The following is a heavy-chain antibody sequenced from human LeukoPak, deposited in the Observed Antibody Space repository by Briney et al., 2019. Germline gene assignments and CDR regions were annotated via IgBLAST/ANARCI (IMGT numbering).Heavy chain of an antibody. Sequence: SETLSLTCTVSGGSISSYYWSWIRQPAGKGLEWIGRIYTSGSTNYNPPLKSRVTMSVDTSKNQFSLKLSSVTAADTAVYYCARSYTMVRGVSWFDPWGQGTLVTVSS. J-gene: IGHJ5*02. D-gene: IGHD3-10*01. CDR1: GGSISSYY. CDR2: IYTSGST. CDR3: ARSYTMVRGVSWFDP. V-gene: IGHV4-4*07.